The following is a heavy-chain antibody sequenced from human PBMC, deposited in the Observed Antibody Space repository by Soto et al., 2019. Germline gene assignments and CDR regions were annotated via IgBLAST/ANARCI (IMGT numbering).Heavy chain of an antibody. CDR3: ARGAAARPSKYNWFDP. Sequence: GGSLRLSCAASGFTFISYAIHFCGQAPFKGREWVAVISYDGSNKYYADSVKGRFTISRDNSKNTLYLQMNSLRAEDTAVYYCARGAAARPSKYNWFDPWGQGTLGTVS. J-gene: IGHJ5*02. CDR1: GFTFISYA. V-gene: IGHV3-30-3*01. D-gene: IGHD6-13*01. CDR2: ISYDGSNK.